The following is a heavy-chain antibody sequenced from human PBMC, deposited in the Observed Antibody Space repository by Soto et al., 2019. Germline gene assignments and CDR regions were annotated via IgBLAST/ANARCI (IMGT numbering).Heavy chain of an antibody. V-gene: IGHV3-23*01. CDR2: ISGSGGST. Sequence: RRLSCAASGFTFSSYAMSWVRQAPGKGLEWVSAISGSGGSTYYADSVKGRFTISRDNSKNTLYLQMNSLRAEDTAVYYCALDSSGYYYWGQGTLVTVYS. J-gene: IGHJ4*02. CDR3: ALDSSGYYY. D-gene: IGHD3-22*01. CDR1: GFTFSSYA.